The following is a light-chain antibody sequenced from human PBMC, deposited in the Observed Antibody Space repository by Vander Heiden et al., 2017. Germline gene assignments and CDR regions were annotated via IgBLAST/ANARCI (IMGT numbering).Light chain of an antibody. CDR3: QQRSNWPPEYT. Sequence: EIVLTQSPATLSLSPGERPTLSCRASQSVSSYLAWYQQKPGQAPRLLIYDASNRATGIPARFSGSGSGTDFTLTISSLEPEDFAVYYCQQRSNWPPEYTFGQGTKLEIK. J-gene: IGKJ2*01. CDR1: QSVSSY. CDR2: DAS. V-gene: IGKV3-11*01.